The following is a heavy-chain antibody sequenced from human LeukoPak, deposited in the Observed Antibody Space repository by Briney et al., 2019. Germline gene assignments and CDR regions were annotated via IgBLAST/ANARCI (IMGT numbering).Heavy chain of an antibody. D-gene: IGHD2-2*02. J-gene: IGHJ5*02. CDR3: AFEGGYCSSTSCYTHNWFDP. CDR1: GYTFTGYY. CDR2: INPNSGGT. Sequence: ASVKVSCKASGYTFTGYYMHWVRQAPGQGLEWMGWINPNSGGTNYAQKFQGRVTMTRDTSISTAYMELSRLRSVDTAVYYCAFEGGYCSSTSCYTHNWFDPWGQGTLVTVSS. V-gene: IGHV1-2*02.